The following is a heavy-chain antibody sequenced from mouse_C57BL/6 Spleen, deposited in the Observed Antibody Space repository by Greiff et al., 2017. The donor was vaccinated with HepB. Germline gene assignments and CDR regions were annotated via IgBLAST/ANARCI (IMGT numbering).Heavy chain of an antibody. Sequence: VQLQQSGADLVRPGASVTLSCKASGYTFTDYEMHWVKQTPVHGLEWIGAIDPETGGTAYNQKFKGKAILTADKSSSTAYMELRSLTSEDSAVYYCTRGHYGSSYWFAYWGQGTLVTVSA. CDR1: GYTFTDYE. CDR3: TRGHYGSSYWFAY. V-gene: IGHV1-15*01. J-gene: IGHJ3*01. CDR2: IDPETGGT. D-gene: IGHD1-1*01.